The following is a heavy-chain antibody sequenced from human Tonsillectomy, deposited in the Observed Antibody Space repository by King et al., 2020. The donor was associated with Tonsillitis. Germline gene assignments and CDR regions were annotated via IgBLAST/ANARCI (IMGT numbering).Heavy chain of an antibody. CDR2: IKSKTDGGTT. Sequence: QLVQSGGGLVKPGGSLRLSCAASGFTFSNAWMSWVRQAPGKGLEWVGRIKSKTDGGTTDYAAPVKGRFTISRDDSKNTLYLQMNSLKTEDTAVYYCTTGGSKVSYDAFDIWGQGTMVTVSS. J-gene: IGHJ3*02. D-gene: IGHD5/OR15-5a*01. CDR1: GFTFSNAW. CDR3: TTGGSKVSYDAFDI. V-gene: IGHV3-15*01.